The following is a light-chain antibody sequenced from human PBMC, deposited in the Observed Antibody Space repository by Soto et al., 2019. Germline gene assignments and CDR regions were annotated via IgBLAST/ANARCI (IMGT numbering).Light chain of an antibody. J-gene: IGLJ1*01. Sequence: QSALTQPTSVSGSPGQSITISCTGTSNDITLYNYVSWYQQYPGKAPKLIIYQVTNRPSGVSTRFSGSKSGNTASLTISGLQAKDEADYYCSSYTSSINYVFGTGTRSPS. CDR1: SNDITLYNY. CDR3: SSYTSSINYV. V-gene: IGLV2-14*01. CDR2: QVT.